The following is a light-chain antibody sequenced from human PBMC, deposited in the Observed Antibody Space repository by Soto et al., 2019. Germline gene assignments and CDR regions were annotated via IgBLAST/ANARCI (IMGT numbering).Light chain of an antibody. J-gene: IGKJ2*01. CDR2: GAS. CDR3: QQYGSSPPYT. V-gene: IGKV3-20*01. CDR1: HSVSSSY. Sequence: EIVLTQSPGTLSLSPGERATLSCRASHSVSSSYLAWYQQKPGQAPRLLIYGASSRATGIPDRFSGSGSGPDFTLTISRLEPEDFAAYYCQQYGSSPPYTFGQGTKLEIK.